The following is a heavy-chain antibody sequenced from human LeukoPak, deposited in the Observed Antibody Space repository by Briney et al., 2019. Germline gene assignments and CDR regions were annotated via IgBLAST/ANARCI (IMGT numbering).Heavy chain of an antibody. V-gene: IGHV3-33*01. CDR1: GFTFSSHG. J-gene: IGHJ4*02. Sequence: GGSLRLSCAASGFTFSSHGMHWVRQAPGKGLEWVAVVRYHGSDKNYADSVKGRFTVSRDNSKNTAYLQMNSLRAEDTALYYCARTGGRDGYGFDSWGQGTLVTVS. D-gene: IGHD5-24*01. CDR2: VRYHGSDK. CDR3: ARTGGRDGYGFDS.